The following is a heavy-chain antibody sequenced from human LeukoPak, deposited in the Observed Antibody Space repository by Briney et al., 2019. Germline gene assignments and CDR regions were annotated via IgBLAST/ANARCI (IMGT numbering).Heavy chain of an antibody. J-gene: IGHJ6*02. CDR1: GYTFTGYY. D-gene: IGHD2-2*01. V-gene: IGHV1-2*02. CDR3: AREQGVVVPAAINLPDYYYGMDV. CDR2: INPNSGGT. Sequence: ASVKVPCKASGYTFTGYYMHWVRQAPGQGLEWMGWINPNSGGTNYAQKFQGGVTMTRDTSISTAYMELSRLRSDDTAVYYCAREQGVVVPAAINLPDYYYGMDVWGQGTTVTVSS.